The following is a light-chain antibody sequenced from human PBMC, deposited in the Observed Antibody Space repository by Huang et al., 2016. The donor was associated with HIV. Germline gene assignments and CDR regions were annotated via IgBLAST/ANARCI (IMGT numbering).Light chain of an antibody. CDR3: QQYYLYPWT. V-gene: IGKV1-8*01. J-gene: IGKJ1*01. Sequence: AIRITQSPSSLSASTGDRVTITCRASQDVSDYLAWYQQKAGKAPNLLMYSASTLQGGVPSRFSGNVSATDFSLTISCLQSEDFATYYCQQYYLYPWTFGQGTKVEI. CDR2: SAS. CDR1: QDVSDY.